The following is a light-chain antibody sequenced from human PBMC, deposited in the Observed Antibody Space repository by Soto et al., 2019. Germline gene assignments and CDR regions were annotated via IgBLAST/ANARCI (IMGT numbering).Light chain of an antibody. J-gene: IGKJ5*01. CDR3: QQYHSYPIT. V-gene: IGKV1-5*01. CDR2: DAS. Sequence: DIQMTQSPSTLSASVGDRVTITCRASQSISSWLAWYQQKPGKAPKLLIYDASSLESGVPSRFSGSGSGTEFTFTISSLQPDDFATYYCQQYHSYPITFGQGTRLEIK. CDR1: QSISSW.